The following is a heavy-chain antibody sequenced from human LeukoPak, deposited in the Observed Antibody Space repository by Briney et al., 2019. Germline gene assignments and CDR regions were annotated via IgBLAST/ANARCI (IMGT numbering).Heavy chain of an antibody. CDR2: ISSSGTTI. CDR1: GFTFSDYY. CDR3: ARDVSTTSCCDALDS. V-gene: IGHV3-11*01. J-gene: IGHJ3*02. Sequence: GGSLRLSCAASGFTFSDYYMSWIRPAPGKGVEWGSYISSSGTTIYYADSVKGRFTISRDNAKNSLSLQMNSLRAEDTAVYYCARDVSTTSCCDALDSWGQGTMVTVSS. D-gene: IGHD2-2*01.